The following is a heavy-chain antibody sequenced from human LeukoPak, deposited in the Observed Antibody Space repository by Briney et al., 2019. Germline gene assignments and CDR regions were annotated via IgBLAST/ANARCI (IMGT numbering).Heavy chain of an antibody. CDR2: ISYDAGNK. Sequence: PGRSLRLSCAASGFTFSSYGMHWVRQAPGKGLEWVAVISYDAGNKYSADSVKGRFTISRDNSQNTLYLQMNSLRAEDTAVYYCAKDRGTRSSAYGMDVWGQGTTVTVSS. V-gene: IGHV3-30*18. CDR3: AKDRGTRSSAYGMDV. J-gene: IGHJ6*02. CDR1: GFTFSSYG. D-gene: IGHD1-26*01.